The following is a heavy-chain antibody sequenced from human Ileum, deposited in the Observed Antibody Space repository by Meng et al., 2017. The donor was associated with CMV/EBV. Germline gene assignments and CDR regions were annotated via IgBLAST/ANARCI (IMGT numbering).Heavy chain of an antibody. CDR1: GFSFRTYS. V-gene: IGHV3-30-3*01. CDR2: ISSTGGTI. CDR3: AREPPGLKWYFDL. J-gene: IGHJ2*01. Sequence: CAASGFSFRTYSIHWVRQTPGKGLEWVAVISSTGGTIYYADSVGGQFTLSRDNSRNTVSLQMNSLRVDDTGIYYCAREPPGLKWYFDLWGRGTLVTVSS.